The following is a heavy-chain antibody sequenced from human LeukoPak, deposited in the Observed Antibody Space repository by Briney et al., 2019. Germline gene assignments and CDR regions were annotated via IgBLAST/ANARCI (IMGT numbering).Heavy chain of an antibody. V-gene: IGHV1-46*01. Sequence: ASVKVSCKASGYTFTSYYMHWVRPAPGQGLEWMGLINPSGGSTSYAQKFQGRVTMTRDTSTSTVYMELSSLRSEDTAVYYCARVLRRGSGRLEGFNWFDPWGQGTLVTVSS. D-gene: IGHD6-19*01. CDR2: INPSGGST. CDR1: GYTFTSYY. J-gene: IGHJ5*02. CDR3: ARVLRRGSGRLEGFNWFDP.